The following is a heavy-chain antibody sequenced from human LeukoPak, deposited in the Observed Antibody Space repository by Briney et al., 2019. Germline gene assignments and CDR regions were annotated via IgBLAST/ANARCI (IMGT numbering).Heavy chain of an antibody. D-gene: IGHD3-3*01. V-gene: IGHV4-4*02. J-gene: IGHJ5*02. CDR1: GGSISSSNW. CDR3: ARLIIHWFDP. CDR2: IYTSGST. Sequence: SETLSLTCAVSGGSISSSNWWSWVRQPPGKGLEWIGRIYTSGSTNYNPSLKSRVTISVDTSRNQFSLKLSSVTAADTAVYYCARLIIHWFDPWGQGTLVTVSS.